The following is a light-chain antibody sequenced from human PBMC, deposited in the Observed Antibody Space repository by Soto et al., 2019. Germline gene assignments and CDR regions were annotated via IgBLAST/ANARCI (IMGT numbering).Light chain of an antibody. J-gene: IGLJ1*01. CDR2: EGS. Sequence: QSVLTQPASVSGSPGQSITISCTGTSSGVGSYNLVSWFQQHPGKAPKLMIYEGSKRPSGVSNRFSGSKSGNTASLTISGLQAEDEAEYYCCSYAGSSTYVFGTGTKVTVL. CDR3: CSYAGSSTYV. V-gene: IGLV2-23*01. CDR1: SSGVGSYNL.